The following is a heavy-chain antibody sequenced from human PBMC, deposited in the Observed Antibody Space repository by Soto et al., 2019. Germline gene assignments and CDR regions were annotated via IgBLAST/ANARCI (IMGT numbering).Heavy chain of an antibody. J-gene: IGHJ6*02. D-gene: IGHD3-16*01. CDR2: VFSSGTT. Sequence: SETLSLTCTVSGDSIISGNNYFICIRQPPGKGLEWIGYVFSSGTTYYNPSLKGRVSISLDASENQFSLKFASVTDADSAVYYCARVPSPFDYYYAMDVWGQGTTVTVSS. CDR3: ARVPSPFDYYYAMDV. V-gene: IGHV4-30-4*01. CDR1: GDSIISGNNY.